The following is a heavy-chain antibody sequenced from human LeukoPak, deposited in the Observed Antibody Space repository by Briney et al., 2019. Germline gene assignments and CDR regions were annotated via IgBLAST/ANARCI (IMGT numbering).Heavy chain of an antibody. Sequence: GGSLRLSCAASGFTFNNYAMTWVRHGPGKGLEWVSGISGSGDRTYYADSVKGRFTISRDNSKTTLYLQMNSLRDEDTAVYYCANLRYSGCDYSGYFDYWGQGTLVTVSS. D-gene: IGHD5-12*01. CDR2: ISGSGDRT. CDR1: GFTFNNYA. V-gene: IGHV3-23*01. CDR3: ANLRYSGCDYSGYFDY. J-gene: IGHJ4*02.